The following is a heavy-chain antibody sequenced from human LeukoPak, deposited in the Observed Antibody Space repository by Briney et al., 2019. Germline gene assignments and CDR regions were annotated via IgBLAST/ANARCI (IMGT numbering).Heavy chain of an antibody. V-gene: IGHV3-23*01. CDR3: AKEITIFGVLVRAFDY. Sequence: GGSLRLSCAASGFTVSSNYMSWVRQAPGKGLEWVSAISGSGGTTYYADSVKGRFTISRDNSKNTLYLQMNSLRAEDTAVYYCAKEITIFGVLVRAFDYWGQGTLVTVSS. D-gene: IGHD3-3*01. J-gene: IGHJ4*02. CDR1: GFTVSSNY. CDR2: ISGSGGTT.